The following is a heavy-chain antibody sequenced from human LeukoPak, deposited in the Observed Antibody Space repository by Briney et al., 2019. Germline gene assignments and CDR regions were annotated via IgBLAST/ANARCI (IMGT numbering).Heavy chain of an antibody. D-gene: IGHD3-22*01. CDR2: IYYSGST. Sequence: SETLSLTCTVSGGSISSSSYYWGWIRQPPGKGLEWIGSIYYSGSTYYNPSLKSRVTISVDTSKNQFSLKLSSVTAADTAVYYCARETISEYYYDSSGPAWGQGTLVIVSS. CDR3: ARETISEYYYDSSGPA. CDR1: GGSISSSSYY. V-gene: IGHV4-39*02. J-gene: IGHJ5*02.